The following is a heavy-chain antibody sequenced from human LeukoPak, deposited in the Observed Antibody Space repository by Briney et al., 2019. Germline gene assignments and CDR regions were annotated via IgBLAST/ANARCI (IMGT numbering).Heavy chain of an antibody. V-gene: IGHV3-30*03. J-gene: IGHJ4*02. CDR2: ISYDGSNK. CDR3: ARPAIQLELRGSGFDY. D-gene: IGHD1-7*01. CDR1: GFTFSSYG. Sequence: HPGGSLRLSCAASGFTFSSYGMHWVRQAPGKGLEWVAVISYDGSNKYYADSVKGRFTISRDNSKNTLYLQMNSLRAEDTAVYYCARPAIQLELRGSGFDYWGQGTLVTVSS.